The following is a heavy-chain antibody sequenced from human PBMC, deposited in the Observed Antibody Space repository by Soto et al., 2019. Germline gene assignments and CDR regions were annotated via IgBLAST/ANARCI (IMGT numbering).Heavy chain of an antibody. Sequence: PGGSLRLSCAASGFTFSNYGMHWVRQSPGKGLEWVAFISDDGSNKYYADSMKGRFTMSRDNSKSTLYLQMNSLRVEDTAVYYCTKRRNVLRFLELSSGMEVWGQGTTVTVSS. V-gene: IGHV3-30*18. D-gene: IGHD3-3*01. CDR3: TKRRNVLRFLELSSGMEV. CDR1: GFTFSNYG. J-gene: IGHJ6*02. CDR2: ISDDGSNK.